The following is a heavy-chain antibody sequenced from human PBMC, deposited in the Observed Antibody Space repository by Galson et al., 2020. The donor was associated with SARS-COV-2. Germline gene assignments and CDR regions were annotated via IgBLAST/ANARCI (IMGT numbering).Heavy chain of an antibody. CDR2: ISSSGSTI. D-gene: IGHD3-10*01. J-gene: IGHJ3*02. CDR3: ARSDYYGSGSPPWPAFDI. Sequence: GESLKISCASSGFTFSDYYMSWIRQAPGKWLEWVSYISSSGSTIYDADSVKGRFTISRDNAKNSLYLQMNSLRAEDTAVYYCARSDYYGSGSPPWPAFDIWGQGTMVTVSS. CDR1: GFTFSDYY. V-gene: IGHV3-11*01.